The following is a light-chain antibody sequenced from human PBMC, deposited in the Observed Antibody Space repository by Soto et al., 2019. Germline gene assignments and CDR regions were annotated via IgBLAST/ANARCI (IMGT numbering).Light chain of an antibody. CDR2: AAS. Sequence: IQLTQSPSSLSASVGDRVTITCRASQGINSYLAWYQQKPGKAPKLLIYAASTLQSGVPSRFSGSGSGTEFTLTISSLQPEDFATYYCQQLKSNLITFGQGTRLEIK. J-gene: IGKJ5*01. CDR3: QQLKSNLIT. CDR1: QGINSY. V-gene: IGKV1-9*01.